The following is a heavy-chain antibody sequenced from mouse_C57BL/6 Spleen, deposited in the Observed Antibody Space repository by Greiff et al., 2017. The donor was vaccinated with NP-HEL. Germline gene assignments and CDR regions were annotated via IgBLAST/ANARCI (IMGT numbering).Heavy chain of an antibody. D-gene: IGHD1-1*01. CDR3: ARSQAEDITTVAYFDY. CDR1: GYTFTSYW. CDR2: IDPNSGGT. J-gene: IGHJ2*01. V-gene: IGHV1-72*01. Sequence: QVQLQQSGAELVKPGASVKLSCKASGYTFTSYWMHWVKQRPGRGLEWIGRIDPNSGGTKYNEKFKSKATLTVDKPSSTAYMQLSSLTSEDSAVYYCARSQAEDITTVAYFDYWGQGTTLTVSS.